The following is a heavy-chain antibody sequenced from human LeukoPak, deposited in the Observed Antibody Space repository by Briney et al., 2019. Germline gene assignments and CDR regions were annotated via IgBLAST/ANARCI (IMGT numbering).Heavy chain of an antibody. CDR3: VKDNSNWYWYFDL. CDR1: GFTFNNYA. D-gene: IGHD1-1*01. Sequence: GGSLRLSCAASGFTFNNYAMLGVRQAPGKGLEWVSVISGSGNSTYYADSVKGRFTISRDNSKNTLYLQMNSLRGEDTAVYHCVKDNSNWYWYFDLWGRGTLVTVSS. CDR2: ISGSGNST. V-gene: IGHV3-23*01. J-gene: IGHJ2*01.